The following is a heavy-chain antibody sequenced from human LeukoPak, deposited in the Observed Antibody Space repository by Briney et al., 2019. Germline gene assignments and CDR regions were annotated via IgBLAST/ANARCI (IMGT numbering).Heavy chain of an antibody. CDR3: ARDSITMVRGVIGY. D-gene: IGHD3-10*01. V-gene: IGHV3-21*01. Sequence: GGSLRLSCAASGFTFSSYSMNWVRQAPGKGLEWVSSSSSSSSYIYYADSVKGRFTISRDNAKNSLYLQMNSLRAEDTAVYYCARDSITMVRGVIGYWGQGTLVTVSS. CDR1: GFTFSSYS. J-gene: IGHJ4*02. CDR2: SSSSSSYI.